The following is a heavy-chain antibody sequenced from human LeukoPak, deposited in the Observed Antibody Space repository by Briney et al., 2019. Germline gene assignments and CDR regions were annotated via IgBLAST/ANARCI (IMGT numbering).Heavy chain of an antibody. J-gene: IGHJ5*02. CDR1: GGTFSSYA. CDR3: ARGGGIGENWFDP. Sequence: SVKVSCKASGGTFSSYAISWVRQAPGQGLEWMGRIIPILGIANYAQKFQGRVTITADKSTSTAYMELSSLRSEDTAVYYCARGGGIGENWFDPWGQGALVTVSS. D-gene: IGHD6-13*01. CDR2: IIPILGIA. V-gene: IGHV1-69*04.